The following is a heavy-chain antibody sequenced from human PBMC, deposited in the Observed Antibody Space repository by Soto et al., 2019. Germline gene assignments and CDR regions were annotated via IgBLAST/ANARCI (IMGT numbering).Heavy chain of an antibody. D-gene: IGHD6-13*01. J-gene: IGHJ4*02. V-gene: IGHV3-21*01. CDR2: ISSSSSYI. Sequence: EVQLVESGGGLVKPGGSLRLSCAASGFTFSSYSMNWVRQAPGKGLEWVSSISSSSSYIYYADSVKGRFTISRDNAKNSLYLQMNSLRAEDTAVYYCAREDSSGSSWYMYYFDYWGQGTLVTVSS. CDR1: GFTFSSYS. CDR3: AREDSSGSSWYMYYFDY.